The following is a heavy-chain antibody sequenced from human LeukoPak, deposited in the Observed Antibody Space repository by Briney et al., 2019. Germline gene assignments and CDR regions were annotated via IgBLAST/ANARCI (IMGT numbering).Heavy chain of an antibody. Sequence: GGSLRLSCAASGFTFDDYVMHWARQAPGKGLEWVSLISGDGGNTYYADSVKGRFTISRDNSENSLYLQMNSLRTEDTALYYCAKDLLVRGWAYYYMNVWGKGTAVTVSS. CDR3: AKDLLVRGWAYYYMNV. D-gene: IGHD3-10*01. CDR1: GFTFDDYV. J-gene: IGHJ6*03. V-gene: IGHV3-43*02. CDR2: ISGDGGNT.